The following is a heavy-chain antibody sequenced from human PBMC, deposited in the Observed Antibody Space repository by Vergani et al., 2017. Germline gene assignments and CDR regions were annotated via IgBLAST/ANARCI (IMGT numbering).Heavy chain of an antibody. D-gene: IGHD6-25*01. CDR1: GGSISSGDHC. Sequence: QVQLQESGPGVVKPSQTLSLTCAVSGGSISSGDHCWTWIRQRPGKGLEWIGYIFYSGTTYDNPSLRSRLTISVDTSQNQFSLKLRSVTAAVTAVYYCARGDTQVPATSHFYYMDVWGKGTTVVVSS. V-gene: IGHV4-31*11. CDR2: IFYSGTT. J-gene: IGHJ6*03. CDR3: ARGDTQVPATSHFYYMDV.